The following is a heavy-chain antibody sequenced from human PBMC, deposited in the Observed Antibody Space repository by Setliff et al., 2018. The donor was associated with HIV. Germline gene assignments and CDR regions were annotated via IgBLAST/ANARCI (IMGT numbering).Heavy chain of an antibody. J-gene: IGHJ4*02. CDR3: ARQSSSWHQSIDY. Sequence: SETLSLTCTVSGGSISSYYWGWIRQPPGKGLEWIGSIYYSGSTYYNPSLKSRVTISVDTSKNQFSLKLSSVIAADTAVYYCARQSSSWHQSIDYWGQGTLVTVSS. CDR1: GGSISSYY. V-gene: IGHV4-39*01. D-gene: IGHD6-13*01. CDR2: IYYSGST.